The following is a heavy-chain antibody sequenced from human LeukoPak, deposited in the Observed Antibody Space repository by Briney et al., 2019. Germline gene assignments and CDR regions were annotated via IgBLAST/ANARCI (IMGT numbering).Heavy chain of an antibody. CDR3: ARDLERGYSYGYNAFDI. D-gene: IGHD5-18*01. V-gene: IGHV1-18*01. Sequence: ASVKVSCKASGYNFNSYGIGWVRQAPRQGLEWMGWITAGNGNTNYAQKVQGRVTMTTDTSTSTAYMELRSLRSDDTAVYFCARDLERGYSYGYNAFDIWGQATMVTVSS. J-gene: IGHJ3*02. CDR2: ITAGNGNT. CDR1: GYNFNSYG.